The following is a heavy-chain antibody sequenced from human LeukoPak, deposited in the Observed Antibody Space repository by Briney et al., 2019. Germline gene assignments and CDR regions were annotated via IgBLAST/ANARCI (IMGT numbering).Heavy chain of an antibody. D-gene: IGHD3-10*01. CDR1: GFTFSSYA. CDR2: ISYDGSNK. CDR3: ARGELIAGDPDAFDI. Sequence: SGGSLRLSCAASGFTFSSYAMHWVRQAPGKGLEWVAVISYDGSNKYYADSVKGRFTISRDNSKNTLYLQMNSLRAEDTAVYYCARGELIAGDPDAFDIWGQGTMVTVSS. J-gene: IGHJ3*02. V-gene: IGHV3-30-3*01.